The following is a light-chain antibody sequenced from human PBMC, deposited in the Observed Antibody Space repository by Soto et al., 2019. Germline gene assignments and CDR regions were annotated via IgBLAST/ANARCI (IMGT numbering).Light chain of an antibody. CDR1: QSIGRW. CDR3: QQYNTYYT. Sequence: DIQMTQSPSTLAASVGDRVTITCRASQSIGRWLAWYQQKPGKAPNLLIYKASNLESGVPSRFSGSGSGTEFTLIITTLQPYDFATYFCQQYNTYYTFGQGTMLEI. V-gene: IGKV1-5*03. CDR2: KAS. J-gene: IGKJ2*01.